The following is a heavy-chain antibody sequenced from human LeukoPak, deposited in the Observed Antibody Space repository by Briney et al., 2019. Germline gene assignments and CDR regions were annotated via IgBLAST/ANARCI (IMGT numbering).Heavy chain of an antibody. Sequence: GGCLRLSCAASGFTVSTNYMSWVRQAPGKGLEWVSVIYSGGITYYADSVKGRFNISRDNSKNTLYLQMNSLRPGDTALYYCTRRHSSGSNWGQGTLVTVSS. J-gene: IGHJ4*02. D-gene: IGHD6-19*01. CDR1: GFTVSTNY. CDR2: IYSGGIT. CDR3: TRRHSSGSN. V-gene: IGHV3-66*02.